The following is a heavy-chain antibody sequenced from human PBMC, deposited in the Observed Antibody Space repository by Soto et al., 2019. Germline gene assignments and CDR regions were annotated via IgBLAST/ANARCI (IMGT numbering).Heavy chain of an antibody. CDR2: IYYSGST. CDR3: ARVNEDGDYFTFNWFDP. CDR1: GGSFSGYY. D-gene: IGHD4-17*01. Sequence: PSETLSLTCAVYGGSFSGYYWSWIRQPPGKGLEWIGYIYYSGSTNYNPSLKSRVTISVDTSKNQFSLKLSSVTAADTAVYYCARVNEDGDYFTFNWFDPWGQGTLVTVSS. J-gene: IGHJ5*02. V-gene: IGHV4-59*01.